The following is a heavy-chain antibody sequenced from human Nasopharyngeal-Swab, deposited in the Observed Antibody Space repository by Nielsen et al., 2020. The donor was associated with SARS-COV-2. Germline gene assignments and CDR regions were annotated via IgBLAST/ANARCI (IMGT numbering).Heavy chain of an antibody. Sequence: RVLRLSCAASGFTFSSYAMHWVRQAPGKGLEWVAVISYDGSNKYYADSVKGRFTISRDNSKNTLYLQMNSLRAEDTAVYYCARDTGSSLQHWGQGTLVTVSS. CDR2: ISYDGSNK. J-gene: IGHJ1*01. CDR1: GFTFSSYA. D-gene: IGHD6-13*01. V-gene: IGHV3-30*04. CDR3: ARDTGSSLQH.